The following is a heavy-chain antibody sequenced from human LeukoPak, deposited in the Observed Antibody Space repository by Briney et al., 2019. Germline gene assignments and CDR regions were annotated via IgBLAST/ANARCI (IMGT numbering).Heavy chain of an antibody. D-gene: IGHD6-13*01. V-gene: IGHV1-18*04. CDR1: GYTFTSYG. J-gene: IGHJ4*02. CDR3: ARVDRIAAAGSWAFFDY. CDR2: ISAYNGNT. Sequence: ASVKVSCKASGYTFTSYGISWVRQAPGQGLEWMGWISAYNGNTNYAQKLQGRVTMTTDTSTSTACMELRSLRSDDTAVYYCARVDRIAAAGSWAFFDYWGQGTLVTVSS.